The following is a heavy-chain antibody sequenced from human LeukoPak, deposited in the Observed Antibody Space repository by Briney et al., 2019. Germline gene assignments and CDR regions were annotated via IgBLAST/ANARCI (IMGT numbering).Heavy chain of an antibody. D-gene: IGHD3-10*01. CDR2: IIPIFGTA. Sequence: SVKVSCKASGGTFSSYAISWVRQAPGQGLEWMGGIIPIFGTANYAQKFQGRVTITADESTSTAYMELSSLRSEDTAVYYCARAGSHITMVSGVTSVPYYYMDVWGKGTTVTVSS. J-gene: IGHJ6*03. V-gene: IGHV1-69*01. CDR1: GGTFSSYA. CDR3: ARAGSHITMVSGVTSVPYYYMDV.